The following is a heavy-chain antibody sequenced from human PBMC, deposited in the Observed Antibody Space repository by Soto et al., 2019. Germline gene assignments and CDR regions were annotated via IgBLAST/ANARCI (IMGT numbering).Heavy chain of an antibody. CDR2: INAGNGNT. CDR3: ARGIQLWPRPIDY. J-gene: IGHJ4*02. V-gene: IGHV1-3*01. CDR1: GYTFTSYA. D-gene: IGHD5-18*01. Sequence: ASVKVSCKASGYTFTSYAMHWVRQAPGQRLEWMGWINAGNGNTKYSQKFQGRVTITRDTSASTAYMELSSLRSEDTAVYYCARGIQLWPRPIDYWGQGILVTVSS.